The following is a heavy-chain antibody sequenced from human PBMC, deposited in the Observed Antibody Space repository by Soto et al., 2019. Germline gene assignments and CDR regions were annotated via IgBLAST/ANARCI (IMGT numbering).Heavy chain of an antibody. CDR1: GFTFSSYA. V-gene: IGHV3-23*01. CDR3: ASTWAVGPIS. CDR2: ISGSGGST. Sequence: GGSLRLSCAASGFTFSSYAMSWVRQAPGKGLEWVSGISGSGGSTFYADSVKGRFTISRDNSKNTLYLQMNSLRVEDTAVYYCASTWAVGPISWGQGTLVTVSS. J-gene: IGHJ5*02. D-gene: IGHD1-26*01.